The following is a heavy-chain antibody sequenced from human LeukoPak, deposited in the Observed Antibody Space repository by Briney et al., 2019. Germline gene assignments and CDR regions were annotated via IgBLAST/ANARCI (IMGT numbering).Heavy chain of an antibody. D-gene: IGHD3-16*01. J-gene: IGHJ5*02. CDR1: GGSVSGYY. V-gene: IGHV4-34*01. CDR2: KHPRGDT. CDR3: ARLGGYIKGYRQGWFDP. Sequence: SETLSLTCTVYGGSVSGYYWTWIRQPPGKGLEWIGEKHPRGDTNYNPSLKSRVSISIDTSQNQFSLNLNSVTAADTAVYYCARLGGYIKGYRQGWFDPWGPGTLVTVSS.